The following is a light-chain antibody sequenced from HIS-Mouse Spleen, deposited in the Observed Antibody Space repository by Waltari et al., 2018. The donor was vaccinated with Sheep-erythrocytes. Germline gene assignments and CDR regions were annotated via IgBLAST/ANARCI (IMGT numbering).Light chain of an antibody. V-gene: IGLV2-11*01. CDR2: DVS. CDR3: CSYAGSYNHV. J-gene: IGLJ1*01. Sequence: QSALTQPRSVSGSPGQSVTISCTGTSRDVGGYNYVSWYQQHPGKAPKLMIYDVSKRPSGVPDRFSGSKSGNTASLTISGLLAEDEADYYCCSYAGSYNHVFATGTKVTVL. CDR1: SRDVGGYNY.